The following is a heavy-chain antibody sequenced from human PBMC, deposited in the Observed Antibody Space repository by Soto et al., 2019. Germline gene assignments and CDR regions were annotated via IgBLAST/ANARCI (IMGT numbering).Heavy chain of an antibody. Sequence: GGSLRLSCVVSGFTFSRAWMTWVRQAPGKGLEWIGRIKSEIDGGAADYAAPVKGRFTISRDDSRDTMYLQMKRLTIEDTGVYYCTTDVSGPLDDYWGQGTLVTVSS. CDR3: TTDVSGPLDDY. CDR1: GFTFSRAW. D-gene: IGHD1-1*01. J-gene: IGHJ4*02. V-gene: IGHV3-15*01. CDR2: IKSEIDGGAA.